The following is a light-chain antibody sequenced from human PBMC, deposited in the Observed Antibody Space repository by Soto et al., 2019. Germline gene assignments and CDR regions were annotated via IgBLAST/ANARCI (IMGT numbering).Light chain of an antibody. CDR3: SSFVGATVI. Sequence: QSVLTQPPSASGSPGQSVTIPCAGTSTDVGEYNYVSWYQQHPGKVPKLIIFEVNKRSSGVPDRFSGSKSGDTASLTVSGLQAEDDADYYCSSFVGATVIFGGGTTLTVL. CDR1: STDVGEYNY. CDR2: EVN. V-gene: IGLV2-8*01. J-gene: IGLJ2*01.